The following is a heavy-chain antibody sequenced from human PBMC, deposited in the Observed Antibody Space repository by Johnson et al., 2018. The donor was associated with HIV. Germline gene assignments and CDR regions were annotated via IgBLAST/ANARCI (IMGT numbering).Heavy chain of an antibody. CDR2: IRYDGSNK. J-gene: IGHJ3*02. Sequence: QVQLVESGGGVVQPGGSLRLSCAASGFTFSSYGMHWVRQAPGKGLEWVAFIRYDGSNKYYAAAVKDRFTISRDNSKNTLYLQMNSLRAEDTAVYYCARWGRWELGDAFDIWGQGTMVTVSS. CDR1: GFTFSSYG. CDR3: ARWGRWELGDAFDI. V-gene: IGHV3-30*02. D-gene: IGHD1-26*01.